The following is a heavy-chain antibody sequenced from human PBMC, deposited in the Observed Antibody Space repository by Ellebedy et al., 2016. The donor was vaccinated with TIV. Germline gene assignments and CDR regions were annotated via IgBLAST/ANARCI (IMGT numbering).Heavy chain of an antibody. Sequence: SETLSLTCTVSGGSISDSSWSWIRQAPGKGLEWIAYIHYSWSIDYSPSLKSRLTVSRDTSKNEVSLSVTSVTAADTAVYYCARDRFWGNWRYKGNWLDPWGQGTLVTVSS. D-gene: IGHD1-1*01. CDR2: IHYSWSI. CDR1: GGSISDSS. J-gene: IGHJ5*02. V-gene: IGHV4-59*01. CDR3: ARDRFWGNWRYKGNWLDP.